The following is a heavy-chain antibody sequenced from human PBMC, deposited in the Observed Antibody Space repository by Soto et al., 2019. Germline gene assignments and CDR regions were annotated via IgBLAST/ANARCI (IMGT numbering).Heavy chain of an antibody. CDR3: ARRIVAAQPNRYSYGTAAYNWFDP. CDR2: IHHSGST. J-gene: IGHJ5*02. Sequence: SAPLSLTCAVEGGSFSGYYCSWLRQPPGKGRGWIGEIHHSGSTTYHPSLKRRVTLSVDTSKNQFSLKLSSVTAAYTAVYYCARRIVAAQPNRYSYGTAAYNWFDPWGQGTLVTVS. D-gene: IGHD5-18*01. V-gene: IGHV4-34*01. CDR1: GGSFSGYY.